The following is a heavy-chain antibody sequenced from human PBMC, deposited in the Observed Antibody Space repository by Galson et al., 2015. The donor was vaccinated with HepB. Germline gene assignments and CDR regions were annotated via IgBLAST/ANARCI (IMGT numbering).Heavy chain of an antibody. CDR3: TTDPGPISLYSSSWYPTYYYGMDV. V-gene: IGHV3-15*01. D-gene: IGHD6-13*01. J-gene: IGHJ6*02. Sequence: SLRLSCAASGFTFRNAWMSWVRQAPGKGLEWVGRIKSKTDGGTTDYAAPVKGRFTISRDDSKNTLYLQMNSLKTEDTAVYYCTTDPGPISLYSSSWYPTYYYGMDVWGQETTVTVSS. CDR1: GFTFRNAW. CDR2: IKSKTDGGTT.